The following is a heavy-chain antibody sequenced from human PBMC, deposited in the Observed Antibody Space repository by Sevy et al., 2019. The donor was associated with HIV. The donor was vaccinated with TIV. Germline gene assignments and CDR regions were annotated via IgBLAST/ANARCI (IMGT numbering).Heavy chain of an antibody. Sequence: SETLSLTCTVSGGSISSYYWSWIRQPPGKGLEWIGYIYYSGSTNYNPSLMSRVTISVDTSKNQFSLKLSSVTAADTAVYYCAREMGERGSYGGREYYFDYWGQGTLVTVSS. J-gene: IGHJ4*02. CDR2: IYYSGST. CDR3: AREMGERGSYGGREYYFDY. CDR1: GGSISSYY. V-gene: IGHV4-59*01. D-gene: IGHD1-26*01.